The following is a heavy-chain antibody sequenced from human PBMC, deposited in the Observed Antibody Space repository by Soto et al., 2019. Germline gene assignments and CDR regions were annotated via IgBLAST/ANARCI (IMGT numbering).Heavy chain of an antibody. CDR2: INDYGTTI. D-gene: IGHD1-1*01. Sequence: TGGSLRLSCAASGFNLGSYWMHWVRRAPGKGLVWVSRINDYGTTINYAESVEGRFTISRDDAKSEVYLQMNNLRAEDTAVYYCARGGLEPFDYWGQGALVTVSS. V-gene: IGHV3-74*01. CDR1: GFNLGSYW. CDR3: ARGGLEPFDY. J-gene: IGHJ4*02.